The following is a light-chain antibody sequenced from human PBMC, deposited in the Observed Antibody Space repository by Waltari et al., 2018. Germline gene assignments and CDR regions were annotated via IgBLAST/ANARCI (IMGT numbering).Light chain of an antibody. CDR3: QTGGHGTWV. Sequence: QLVLTQSPSASASLGASVKLTCTLSSGHSSNIIAWLQQQPEKGPRYLMKVNSDGSHSKGDDSPDRFAGSSSGAERYLPISSVQSEDEADYYCQTGGHGTWVFGGGTTLTVL. J-gene: IGLJ3*02. CDR1: SGHSSNI. CDR2: VNSDGSH. V-gene: IGLV4-69*01.